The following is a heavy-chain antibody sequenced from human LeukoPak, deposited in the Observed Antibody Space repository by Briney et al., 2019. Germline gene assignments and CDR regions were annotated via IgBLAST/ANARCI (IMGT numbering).Heavy chain of an antibody. Sequence: GASVKVSCKASGYTFTGYYMHWVRQAPGQGLEWMGWINPNSGGTNYAQKFQGRVTMTRDTSISTAYMELSRLRSDDTAVYYCARGRQWLVSDGYYYYMDVWGKGTTVTISS. V-gene: IGHV1-2*02. CDR3: ARGRQWLVSDGYYYYMDV. D-gene: IGHD6-19*01. CDR1: GYTFTGYY. J-gene: IGHJ6*03. CDR2: INPNSGGT.